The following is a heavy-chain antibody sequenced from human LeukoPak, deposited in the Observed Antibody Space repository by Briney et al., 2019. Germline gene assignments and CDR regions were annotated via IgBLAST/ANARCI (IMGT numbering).Heavy chain of an antibody. Sequence: EGSLRLSCAASGFTVSSNYMSWVRQAPGKGLEWVSVIYSGGSTYYADSVKGRFTISRDNSKNTLYLQMNSLRAEDTAVYYCARELRITIFGVVNTNFDYWGQGTLVTVSS. CDR3: ARELRITIFGVVNTNFDY. D-gene: IGHD3-3*01. V-gene: IGHV3-66*01. CDR1: GFTVSSNY. CDR2: IYSGGST. J-gene: IGHJ4*02.